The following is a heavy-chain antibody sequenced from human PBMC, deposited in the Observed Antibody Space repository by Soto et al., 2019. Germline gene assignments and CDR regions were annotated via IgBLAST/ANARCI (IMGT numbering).Heavy chain of an antibody. V-gene: IGHV3-23*01. CDR2: ISGSGGST. CDR3: AKAGSFAVVVPAAIPLYGMDV. D-gene: IGHD2-2*01. J-gene: IGHJ6*02. Sequence: GGSLRLSCAASGFTFSSYAMSWVRQAPGKGLEWVSAISGSGGSTYYADSVKGRFTISRDNSKNTLYLQMNSLRAEDTAVYYCAKAGSFAVVVPAAIPLYGMDVWGQGTTVTVSS. CDR1: GFTFSSYA.